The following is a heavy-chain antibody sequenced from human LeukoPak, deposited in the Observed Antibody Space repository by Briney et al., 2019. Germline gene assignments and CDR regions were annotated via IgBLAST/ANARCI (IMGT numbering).Heavy chain of an antibody. CDR2: FDPEDGET. J-gene: IGHJ4*02. D-gene: IGHD3-22*01. Sequence: ASVKVSCKVSGHTLTELSMHWVRQAPGKGLEWMGGFDPEDGETIYAQKFQGRVTMTEDTSTDTAYMELSGLRSEDTAVYYCATGGHYYYDSSGYRNWGQGTLVTISS. CDR1: GHTLTELS. V-gene: IGHV1-24*01. CDR3: ATGGHYYYDSSGYRN.